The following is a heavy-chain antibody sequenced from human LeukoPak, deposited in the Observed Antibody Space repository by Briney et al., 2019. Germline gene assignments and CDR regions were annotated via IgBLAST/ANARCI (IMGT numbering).Heavy chain of an antibody. J-gene: IGHJ6*02. V-gene: IGHV4-4*02. CDR3: ARVTIVGAIYGMDV. D-gene: IGHD1-26*01. CDR1: GGSISSSNW. Sequence: SGTLSLTCAVSGGSISSSNWWSGVRQPPGKGLEWIGEIYHSGSTNYNPSLKSRVTISVDKSKNQFSLKLSSVTAADTAVYYCARVTIVGAIYGMDVWGQGTTVTVSS. CDR2: IYHSGST.